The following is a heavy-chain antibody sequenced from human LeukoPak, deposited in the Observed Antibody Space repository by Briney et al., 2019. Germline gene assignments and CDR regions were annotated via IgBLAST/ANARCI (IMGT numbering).Heavy chain of an antibody. V-gene: IGHV1-69*13. CDR1: GGTFSSYA. Sequence: SVKVSCKASGGTFSSYAISWVQQAPGQGLEWMGGIIPIFGTANYAQKFQGRVTITADESTSTAYVELSSLRSEDTAVYYCARAPIEYSSSSWFDPWGQGTLVTVSS. CDR3: ARAPIEYSSSSWFDP. J-gene: IGHJ5*02. CDR2: IIPIFGTA. D-gene: IGHD6-6*01.